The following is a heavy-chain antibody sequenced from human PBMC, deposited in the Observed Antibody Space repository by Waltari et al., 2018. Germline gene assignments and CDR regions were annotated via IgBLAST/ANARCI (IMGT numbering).Heavy chain of an antibody. CDR3: ARGGYNWNDDYYYGMDV. CDR2: IWYDGSNK. J-gene: IGHJ6*02. V-gene: IGHV3-33*01. Sequence: VQLVESGGGLVQPGRSLRLSCTASGFTFGDYAMSWFRQAPGKGLEWVAVIWYDGSNKYYADSVKGRFTISRDNSKNTLYLQMNSLRAEDTAVYYCARGGYNWNDDYYYGMDVWDQGP. CDR1: GFTFGDYA. D-gene: IGHD1-1*01.